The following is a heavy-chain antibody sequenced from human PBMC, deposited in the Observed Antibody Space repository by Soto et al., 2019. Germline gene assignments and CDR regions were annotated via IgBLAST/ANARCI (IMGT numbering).Heavy chain of an antibody. D-gene: IGHD3-3*01. CDR3: AKDRGSEGIFGVVISGHYYYYGMDV. V-gene: IGHV3-23*01. CDR2: ISGSGGST. CDR1: GFTFSSYA. Sequence: PGGSLRLSCAASGFTFSSYAMSWVRQAPGKGLEWVSAISGSGGSTYYADSVKGRFTISRDNSKNTLYLQMNSLRAEDTAVYYCAKDRGSEGIFGVVISGHYYYYGMDVWGQGTTVTVSS. J-gene: IGHJ6*02.